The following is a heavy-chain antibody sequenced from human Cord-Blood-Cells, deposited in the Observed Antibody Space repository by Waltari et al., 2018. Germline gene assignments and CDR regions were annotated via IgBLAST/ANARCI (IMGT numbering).Heavy chain of an antibody. J-gene: IGHJ3*02. CDR1: GGSISSSSYY. V-gene: IGHV4-39*01. Sequence: QLQLQESGPGLVKPSETLSLTCTVSGGSISSSSYYWGWLRQPPGKGLEWIGSIYYSGRTYYNPSLKRRVTISVDTSKNQFSLKLSSVTAADTAVYYCARLPGLGGGSGSYYNAFDIWGQGTMVTVSS. D-gene: IGHD3-10*01. CDR2: IYYSGRT. CDR3: ARLPGLGGGSGSYYNAFDI.